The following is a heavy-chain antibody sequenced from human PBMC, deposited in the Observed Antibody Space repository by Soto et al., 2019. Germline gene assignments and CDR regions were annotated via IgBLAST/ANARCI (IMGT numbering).Heavy chain of an antibody. Sequence: GGSLRLSCAASGFTFRTYWMNWVRQAPGKGLEWVAKINQDGRVKYYVDPVRGRFTISRDNAKNSLFLQMNSLRAEDTALYYCVRFPFFDTSDQGYWVQGTLATVSS. V-gene: IGHV3-7*01. D-gene: IGHD3-22*01. CDR1: GFTFRTYW. J-gene: IGHJ4*02. CDR2: INQDGRVK. CDR3: VRFPFFDTSDQGY.